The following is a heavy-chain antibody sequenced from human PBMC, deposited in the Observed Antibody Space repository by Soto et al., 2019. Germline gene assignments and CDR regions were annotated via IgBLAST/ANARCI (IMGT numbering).Heavy chain of an antibody. CDR1: GGTFSSYA. V-gene: IGHV1-69*13. J-gene: IGHJ6*02. Sequence: RASVKVSCKASGGTFSSYAISWVRQAPGQGLEWMGGIIPIFGTANYAQKFQGRVTITADESTSTAYMELSSLRSEDTAVYYCARDRSIVGATTVYYYSMDVWGQGTTVTVSS. CDR2: IIPIFGTA. CDR3: ARDRSIVGATTVYYYSMDV. D-gene: IGHD1-26*01.